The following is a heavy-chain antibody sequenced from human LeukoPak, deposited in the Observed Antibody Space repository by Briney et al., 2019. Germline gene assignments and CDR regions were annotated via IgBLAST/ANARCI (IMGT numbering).Heavy chain of an antibody. CDR1: GYTFTGYY. CDR2: INPNGCT. Sequence: SVNVSCKASGYTFTGYYMHWVRQAPAQGLEWMEWINPNGCTNYAQKFHGRVTMTRDTSIRTAYLELSRLRFEDTAVYCCARGIAIIPAGVFDYWGQGTPVTVSS. J-gene: IGHJ4*02. V-gene: IGHV1-2*02. D-gene: IGHD2-2*01. CDR3: ARGIAIIPAGVFDY.